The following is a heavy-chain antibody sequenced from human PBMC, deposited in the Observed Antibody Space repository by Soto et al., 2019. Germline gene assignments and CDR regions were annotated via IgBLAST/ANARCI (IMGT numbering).Heavy chain of an antibody. J-gene: IGHJ4*02. CDR1: GFTFSSYG. Sequence: QVQLVESGGGVVQPGGSLRLSCAASGFTFSSYGMHWVRQAPGKGLEWVAVISYDGSNKYYADSVKGRFTISRDNSKNTLYLQMNSLRAEDTAVYYCAKAVAVAGVYWGQGTLVTVSS. V-gene: IGHV3-30*18. D-gene: IGHD6-19*01. CDR3: AKAVAVAGVY. CDR2: ISYDGSNK.